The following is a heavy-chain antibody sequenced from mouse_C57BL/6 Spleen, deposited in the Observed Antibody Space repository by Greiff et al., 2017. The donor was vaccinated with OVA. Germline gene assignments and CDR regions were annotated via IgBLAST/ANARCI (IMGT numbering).Heavy chain of an antibody. CDR2: IHPNSGST. CDR3: ARRDPTDAMDY. D-gene: IGHD1-1*01. Sequence: VQLQQPGAELVKPGASVKLSCKASGYTFTSYWMHWVKQRPGQGLEWIGMIHPNSGSTNYNEKFKSKATLTVDKSSSTAYMQLSRLTSEDSAVYYCARRDPTDAMDYWGQGTSVTVSS. J-gene: IGHJ4*01. CDR1: GYTFTSYW. V-gene: IGHV1-64*01.